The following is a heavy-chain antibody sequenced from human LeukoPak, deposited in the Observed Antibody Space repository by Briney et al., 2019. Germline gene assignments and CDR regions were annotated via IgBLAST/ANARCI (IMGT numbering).Heavy chain of an antibody. V-gene: IGHV3-30*03. CDR3: ARERSGGLVGDY. Sequence: PGGSLRLSCAASGFTFSSYGMHWVRQAPGKGLEWVAFISYEGSTEYYAESVKGRFTISRDNSKNTLYLQVNSLRAEDTAVYYCARERSGGLVGDYWVQGTLVTVT. CDR1: GFTFSSYG. CDR2: ISYEGSTE. D-gene: IGHD1-26*01. J-gene: IGHJ4*02.